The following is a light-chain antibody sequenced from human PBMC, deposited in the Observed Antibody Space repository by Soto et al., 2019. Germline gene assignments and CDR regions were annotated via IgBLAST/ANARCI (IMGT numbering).Light chain of an antibody. CDR2: EVS. J-gene: IGLJ1*01. V-gene: IGLV2-23*02. Sequence: QSVLTQPASVSGSPGQSITISCTGTSSDVGSYNLVPWYQQHPGKAPKLMIYEVSKRPSGVSNRFSGSKSGNTASLTISGLRAEDEADYYCCSYAGSSTYYVFGNGTKVTVL. CDR3: CSYAGSSTYYV. CDR1: SSDVGSYNL.